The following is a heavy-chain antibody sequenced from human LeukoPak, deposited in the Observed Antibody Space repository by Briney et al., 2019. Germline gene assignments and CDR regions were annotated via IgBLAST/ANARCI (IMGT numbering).Heavy chain of an antibody. V-gene: IGHV3-21*01. CDR2: ISSSSSYI. CDR1: GSTFSSYS. CDR3: AKVGVLAGSKYFDY. J-gene: IGHJ4*02. Sequence: GGSLRLSCAASGSTFSSYSMNWVRQAPGKGLEWVSLISSSSSYIYYVDSVKGRFTISRDNAKNSLYLQMNSLRAEDTAVYYCAKVGVLAGSKYFDYWGQGTLVTVSS. D-gene: IGHD3-10*01.